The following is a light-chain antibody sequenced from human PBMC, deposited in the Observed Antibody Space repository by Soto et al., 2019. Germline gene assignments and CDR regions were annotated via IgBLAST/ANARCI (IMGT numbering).Light chain of an antibody. Sequence: QSVLTQPPSVSGAPGQRVTISCTGSSSNMGAGYDVHWYQKLPGTAPKLLIYGNSNRPSGVPDRFSGSKSGTSASLAITGLQAEDEADYYCQSYDSSLSGSVFGGGTKLTVL. CDR2: GNS. CDR3: QSYDSSLSGSV. CDR1: SSNMGAGYD. V-gene: IGLV1-40*01. J-gene: IGLJ2*01.